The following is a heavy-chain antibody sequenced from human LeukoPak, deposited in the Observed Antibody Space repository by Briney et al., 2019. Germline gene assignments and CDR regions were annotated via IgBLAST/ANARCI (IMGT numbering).Heavy chain of an antibody. J-gene: IGHJ4*02. CDR2: IVVGSGNT. Sequence: SVKVSCKASVFTFTSSAMQWVRQARGQRLEWIGWIVVGSGNTNYAQKFQERVTITRDMSTSTAYMELSSLRSEDTAVYYCAAVGFYGSGSWGQGTLVTVSS. D-gene: IGHD3-10*01. CDR1: VFTFTSSA. V-gene: IGHV1-58*02. CDR3: AAVGFYGSGS.